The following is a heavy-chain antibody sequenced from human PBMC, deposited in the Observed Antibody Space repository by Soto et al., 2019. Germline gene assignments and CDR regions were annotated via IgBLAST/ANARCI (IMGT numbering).Heavy chain of an antibody. V-gene: IGHV4-59*01. CDR1: GGSISSYY. D-gene: IGHD5-18*01. CDR2: IYYSGST. CDR3: PRIDTDRDVENMHPFNY. Sequence: SETLSLTCTVSGGSISSYYWSWIRQPPGKGLEWIGYIYYSGSTNYNPSLKSRFTILVATSKNHLSLKLSSVTAADMAVYYCPRIDTDRDVENMHPFNYWGQGTLVTVSS. J-gene: IGHJ4*02.